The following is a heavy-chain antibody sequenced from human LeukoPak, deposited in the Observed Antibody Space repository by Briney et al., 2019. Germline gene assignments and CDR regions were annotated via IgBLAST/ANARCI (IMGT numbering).Heavy chain of an antibody. J-gene: IGHJ4*02. Sequence: ASVKVSCKASGYTFTSYGINWVRQAPGQGLEWMGWSSAYNGNTNYAQKLQGRVTMTTDTSTSTAYMELRSLRSDDTAVYYCARDADYGDYLDYWGQGTLVTVSS. CDR3: ARDADYGDYLDY. CDR2: SSAYNGNT. D-gene: IGHD4-17*01. CDR1: GYTFTSYG. V-gene: IGHV1-18*01.